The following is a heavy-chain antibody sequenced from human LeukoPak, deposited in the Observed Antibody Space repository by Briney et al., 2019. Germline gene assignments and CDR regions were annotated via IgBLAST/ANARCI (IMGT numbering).Heavy chain of an antibody. CDR3: ARELDCSGGSCSFFDY. CDR2: ISYDGSNK. V-gene: IGHV3-30*04. Sequence: QSGGSLRLSCAASGFTFSSYAMHWVRQAPGKGLEWVGVISYDGSNKYYADSVKGRFTISRDNSKNTLYLQMNSLRAEDTAVYYCARELDCSGGSCSFFDYWGQGTLVTVSS. CDR1: GFTFSSYA. D-gene: IGHD2-15*01. J-gene: IGHJ4*02.